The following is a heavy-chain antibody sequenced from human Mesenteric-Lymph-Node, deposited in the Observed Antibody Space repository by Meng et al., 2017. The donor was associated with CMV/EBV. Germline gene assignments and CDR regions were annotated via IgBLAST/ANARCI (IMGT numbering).Heavy chain of an antibody. CDR2: MQYDGSNI. J-gene: IGHJ4*02. D-gene: IGHD2-8*01. V-gene: IGHV3-30*02. CDR3: ARGGDANLGS. Sequence: GESLKISCAASGFTFSTYGMHWVRQAPGKGLDWVAFMQYDGSNIYYADSVKGRFTISRDNSKDTLYLQMNSLRAEDSAVYHCARGGDANLGSWGQGTLVTISS. CDR1: GFTFSTYG.